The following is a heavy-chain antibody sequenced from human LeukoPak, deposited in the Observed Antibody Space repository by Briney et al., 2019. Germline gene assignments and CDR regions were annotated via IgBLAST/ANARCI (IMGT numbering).Heavy chain of an antibody. J-gene: IGHJ3*02. CDR3: ARVDYDILTGYYIYAFDI. D-gene: IGHD3-9*01. V-gene: IGHV3-30*03. Sequence: PGRSLRLSCAASGFTFSSYGMHWVRQAPGKGLEWVAVISYDGSNKYYADSVKGRFTISRDNSKNTLYLQMNSLRAEDTAVYYCARVDYDILTGYYIYAFDIWGQGTMVTVSS. CDR1: GFTFSSYG. CDR2: ISYDGSNK.